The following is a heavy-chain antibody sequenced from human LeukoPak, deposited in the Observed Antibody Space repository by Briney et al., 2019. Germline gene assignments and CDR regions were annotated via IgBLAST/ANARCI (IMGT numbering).Heavy chain of an antibody. CDR3: ARDLSGYSYGSD. V-gene: IGHV1-8*01. Sequence: ASVKVSCKASGYTFTSYDINWVRQATGQGLEWMGWVNPNSGNTGYAQKFQGRVTMTRNTSISTAYMELSSLRSEDTAVYYCARDLSGYSYGSDWGQGTLVTVSS. J-gene: IGHJ4*02. D-gene: IGHD5-18*01. CDR2: VNPNSGNT. CDR1: GYTFTSYD.